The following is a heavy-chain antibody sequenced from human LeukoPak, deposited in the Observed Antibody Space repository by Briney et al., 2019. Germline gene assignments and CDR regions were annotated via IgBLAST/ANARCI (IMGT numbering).Heavy chain of an antibody. V-gene: IGHV1-2*02. J-gene: IGHJ5*02. CDR3: ARSYCSSTSCYGGWFDP. CDR2: INPNSGGT. CDR1: GYTFTGYY. Sequence: ASVKVSCKASGYTFTGYYMHWVRQAPGQGLEWMGWINPNSGGTNYAQKFQGRVTMTRDTSISTAYMELSRLRSDDTAVYYCARSYCSSTSCYGGWFDPWGQETLVTVSS. D-gene: IGHD2-2*01.